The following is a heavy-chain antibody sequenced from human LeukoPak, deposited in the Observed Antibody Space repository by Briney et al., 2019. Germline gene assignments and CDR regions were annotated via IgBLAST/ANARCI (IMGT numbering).Heavy chain of an antibody. Sequence: PSETLSLTCTVSGGSISSHYWSWIRQPPGKGLEWIGYIYNSGSTNYNPSLKSRVTISLDTSKNQFSLHLTSVTAADTAVYFCARDDYGVFDAFDVWGQGTVVILSS. CDR2: IYNSGST. CDR1: GGSISSHY. V-gene: IGHV4-59*08. D-gene: IGHD3-16*01. J-gene: IGHJ3*01. CDR3: ARDDYGVFDAFDV.